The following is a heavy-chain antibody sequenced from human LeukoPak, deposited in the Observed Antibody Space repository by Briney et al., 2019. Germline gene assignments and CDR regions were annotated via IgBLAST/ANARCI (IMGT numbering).Heavy chain of an antibody. Sequence: LPGRSLRLSCAASGFTFSSYAMHWVRQAPGKGLEWVAVISYDGSNKYYADSVKCRFTISRDNSKNTLYLQMNSLRAEDTAVYYCARGPLRYFDWLFPYPFDYWGQGTLVTVSS. CDR1: GFTFSSYA. J-gene: IGHJ4*02. V-gene: IGHV3-30*04. CDR2: ISYDGSNK. CDR3: ARGPLRYFDWLFPYPFDY. D-gene: IGHD3-9*01.